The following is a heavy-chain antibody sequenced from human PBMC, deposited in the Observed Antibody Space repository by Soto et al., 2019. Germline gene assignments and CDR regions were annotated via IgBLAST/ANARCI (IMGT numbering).Heavy chain of an antibody. CDR3: ARAETTGYCSSTSCYSYGMDV. J-gene: IGHJ6*02. Sequence: GGSLRLSCAASGFTFSSYWMHWVRQAPGKGLVWVSRINSDGSSTSYADSVKGRFTISRDNAKNTLYLQMNSLRAEDTAVYYCARAETTGYCSSTSCYSYGMDVWGQGTTVTVPS. D-gene: IGHD2-2*01. CDR1: GFTFSSYW. V-gene: IGHV3-74*01. CDR2: INSDGSST.